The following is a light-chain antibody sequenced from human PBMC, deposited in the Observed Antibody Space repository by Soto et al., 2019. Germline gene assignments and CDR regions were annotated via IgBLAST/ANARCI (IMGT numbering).Light chain of an antibody. Sequence: ALTQPASVSGSPGQSITISFTGTSSDVGGHNYVSWYQQHPGTAPKLMIYEVTNRPSGVSNRFSGSKSGNTASLTISGLQAEDEADYYCSSYTSSTNLDVVFGGGTQLTVL. J-gene: IGLJ2*01. V-gene: IGLV2-14*01. CDR2: EVT. CDR1: SSDVGGHNY. CDR3: SSYTSSTNLDVV.